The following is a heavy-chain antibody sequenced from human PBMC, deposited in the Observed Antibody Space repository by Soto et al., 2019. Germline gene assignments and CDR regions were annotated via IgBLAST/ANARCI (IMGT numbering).Heavy chain of an antibody. CDR1: GFSFSDYT. J-gene: IGHJ4*02. V-gene: IGHV3-48*01. Sequence: GGSLRLSCAASGFSFSDYTINWVRQAPGKGLEWISYISITGSTRYYADSVKGRFTVSRDNAKNSMYLQMNSLTAEDTAIYYCARDRLYAFDYWGQGTLVTVS. D-gene: IGHD2-8*01. CDR3: ARDRLYAFDY. CDR2: ISITGSTR.